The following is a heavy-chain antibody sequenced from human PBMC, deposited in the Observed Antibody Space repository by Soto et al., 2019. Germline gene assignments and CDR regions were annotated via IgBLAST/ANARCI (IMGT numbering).Heavy chain of an antibody. D-gene: IGHD6-13*01. V-gene: IGHV3-33*01. Sequence: GGSLRLSCAASGFTFSSYGMHWVRQAPGKGLEWVAVIWYDGSNKYYADSVKGRFTISRDNSKNTLYLQMNSLRAEDTAVYYCARDVGIAAAGTPYYYYGMDVWGQGTTVTVSS. J-gene: IGHJ6*02. CDR1: GFTFSSYG. CDR3: ARDVGIAAAGTPYYYYGMDV. CDR2: IWYDGSNK.